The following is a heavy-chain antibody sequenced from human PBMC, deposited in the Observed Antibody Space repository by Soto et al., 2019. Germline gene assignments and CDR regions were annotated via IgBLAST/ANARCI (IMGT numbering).Heavy chain of an antibody. CDR3: ARSFATYYDFWCGRYYYYGMDV. V-gene: IGHV4-34*01. Sequence: PSETLSLTCAVYGGSFSGYYWSWIRQPPGKGLEWIGEINHSGSTNYNPSLKSRVTISVDTSKNQFSLKLSSVTAADTAVYYCARSFATYYDFWCGRYYYYGMDVWGQGTTVTVSS. D-gene: IGHD3-3*01. CDR2: INHSGST. J-gene: IGHJ6*02. CDR1: GGSFSGYY.